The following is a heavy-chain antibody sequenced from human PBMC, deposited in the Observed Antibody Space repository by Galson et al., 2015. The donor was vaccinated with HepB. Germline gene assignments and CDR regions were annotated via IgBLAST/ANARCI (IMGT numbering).Heavy chain of an antibody. CDR2: ITAGGRT. V-gene: IGHV3-23*01. J-gene: IGHJ4*02. D-gene: IGHD2-2*01. CDR1: GFAFGTHS. CDR3: AKGTERRLTTMTSHNYFDH. Sequence: SCAASGFAFGTHSMTWVRQAPGKGLQWVSTITAGGRTTYAESVTGRFTVSRDNSNNRVYLQMNSLRVADTAVYYCAKGTERRLTTMTSHNYFDHWGRGALVTVSS.